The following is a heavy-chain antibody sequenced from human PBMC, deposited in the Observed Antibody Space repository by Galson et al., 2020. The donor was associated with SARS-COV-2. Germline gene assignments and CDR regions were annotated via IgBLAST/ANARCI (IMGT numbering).Heavy chain of an antibody. CDR1: GFTFSDYY. J-gene: IGHJ6*03. CDR2: ISSSGSTI. V-gene: IGHV3-11*04. CDR3: AREGRIAVAGILLPSYYYYMDV. Sequence: GGSLRLTCAASGFTFSDYYMSWIRQAPGKGLEWVSYISSSGSTIYYADSVKGRFTISRDNAKNSLYLQMNSLRAEDTAVYYCAREGRIAVAGILLPSYYYYMDVWGKGATVTVSS. D-gene: IGHD6-19*01.